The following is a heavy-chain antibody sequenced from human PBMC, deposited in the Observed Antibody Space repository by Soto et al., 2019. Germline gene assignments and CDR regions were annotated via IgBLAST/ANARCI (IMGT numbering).Heavy chain of an antibody. Sequence: SETLSLTCTVSGGSIISSSYYWGWIRKPPGKGLEWIGSIYYSGSTYYNPSLKSRVTISVDTSKNQFSLKLSSVTAADTAVYYCARHRVAVAGTSRTGFDPWGQGTLVTVSS. J-gene: IGHJ5*02. V-gene: IGHV4-39*01. CDR1: GGSIISSSYY. D-gene: IGHD6-19*01. CDR2: IYYSGST. CDR3: ARHRVAVAGTSRTGFDP.